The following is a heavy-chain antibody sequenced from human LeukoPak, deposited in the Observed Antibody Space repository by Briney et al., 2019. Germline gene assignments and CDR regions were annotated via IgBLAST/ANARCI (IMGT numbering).Heavy chain of an antibody. Sequence: PPETLSLTCAVYGGSFSGYYWSWIRQPPGKGLEWIGEINHSGSTNYNPSLKSRVTISVDTSKNQFSLKLSSVTAADTAVYYCARGLGYCSGGSCWLSWFDPWGQGTLVTVSS. CDR3: ARGLGYCSGGSCWLSWFDP. CDR1: GGSFSGYY. V-gene: IGHV4-34*01. CDR2: INHSGST. J-gene: IGHJ5*02. D-gene: IGHD2-15*01.